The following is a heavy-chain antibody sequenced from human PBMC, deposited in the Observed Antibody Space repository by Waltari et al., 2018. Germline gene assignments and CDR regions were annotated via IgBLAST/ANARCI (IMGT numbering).Heavy chain of an antibody. D-gene: IGHD6-6*01. V-gene: IGHV1-69*08. CDR1: GGTFSSYA. Sequence: QVQLVQSGAEVKKPGSSVKVSCKASGGTFSSYAISWVRQAPGQGLEWMGRIIPNFGTANYAQKFQGRVTITADKSTSTAYMELSSLRSEDTAVYYCARGHDAYSSSSLDYWGQGTLVTVSS. CDR3: ARGHDAYSSSSLDY. CDR2: IIPNFGTA. J-gene: IGHJ4*02.